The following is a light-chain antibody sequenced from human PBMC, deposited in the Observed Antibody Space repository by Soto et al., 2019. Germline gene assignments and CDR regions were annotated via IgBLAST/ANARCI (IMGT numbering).Light chain of an antibody. CDR3: SSYTSSSTYV. V-gene: IGLV2-14*01. Sequence: QSALTQPASVSGSPGQSIAISCTGTSSVVGGYNYVSWYQQHPGKAPKLIVYDVSNRPSGVSNRFSGSKSGNTASLTISGLQAEDEADYYSSSYTSSSTYVFGTGTKLTV. CDR1: SSVVGGYNY. CDR2: DVS. J-gene: IGLJ1*01.